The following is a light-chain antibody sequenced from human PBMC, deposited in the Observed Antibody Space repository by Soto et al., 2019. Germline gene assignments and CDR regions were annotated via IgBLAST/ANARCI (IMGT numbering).Light chain of an antibody. CDR1: QSISSW. CDR3: PQYNSYPIT. J-gene: IGKJ5*01. Sequence: DIQMTQSPSTLSASVGDRVTITCRASQSISSWLAWYQQKPGKAPNLLIYKASSLESGVPSRFSGSGSGTEFTLTISSLQPEDFATYYCPQYNSYPITFGQGTRLEI. CDR2: KAS. V-gene: IGKV1-5*03.